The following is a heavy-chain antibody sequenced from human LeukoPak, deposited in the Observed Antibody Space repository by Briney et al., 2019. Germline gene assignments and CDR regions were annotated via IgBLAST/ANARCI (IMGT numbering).Heavy chain of an antibody. J-gene: IGHJ6*02. V-gene: IGHV1-2*02. Sequence: ASVKVSCKTSGYTFTGYYMHWVRQAPGQGLEWMGWINPNSGGTNYAQKFQGRVTMTRDTSISTAYMELSRLRSDDTAVYYCANGSGYDPGRSGVTADYYYYGMDVWGQGTTVTVSS. CDR1: GYTFTGYY. CDR3: ANGSGYDPGRSGVTADYYYYGMDV. CDR2: INPNSGGT. D-gene: IGHD5-12*01.